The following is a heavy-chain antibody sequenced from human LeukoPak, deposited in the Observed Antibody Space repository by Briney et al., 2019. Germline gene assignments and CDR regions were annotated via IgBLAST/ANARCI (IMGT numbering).Heavy chain of an antibody. CDR1: GYSFTNYW. CDR3: ARGRYCTSTSCSHFDY. Sequence: GESLKISCKGSGYSFTNYWIAWVRQMPGRGLEWMGSIYPGDSDTRYSPSFQGQVTISGDRSISPAYLQWSSLKASDTAMYYCARGRYCTSTSCSHFDYWGQGTLVTVSS. J-gene: IGHJ4*02. V-gene: IGHV5-51*01. D-gene: IGHD2-2*01. CDR2: IYPGDSDT.